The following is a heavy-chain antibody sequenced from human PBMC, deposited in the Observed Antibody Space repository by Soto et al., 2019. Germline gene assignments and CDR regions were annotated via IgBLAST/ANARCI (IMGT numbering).Heavy chain of an antibody. D-gene: IGHD4-4*01. J-gene: IGHJ5*02. CDR3: ARHRLPWEFYSTYAFWLNWFDP. CDR1: GGSISSSSYY. Sequence: QLQLQESGPGLVKPSETLSLTCTVSGGSISSSSYYWGWIRQPPGKGLEWIGSIYYSGSTYYNPSLKSRVIISVDTSKNQFSLKLSSVTAADTGVYYCARHRLPWEFYSTYAFWLNWFDPWGQGNLVTVSS. V-gene: IGHV4-39*01. CDR2: IYYSGST.